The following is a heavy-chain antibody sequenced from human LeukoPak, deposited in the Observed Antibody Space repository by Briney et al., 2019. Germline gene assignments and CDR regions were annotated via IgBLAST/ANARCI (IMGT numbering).Heavy chain of an antibody. Sequence: SETLSLTCTVSGGSISSGGYYWSWIRQPPGKGLEWIGYIYHSGSTNYNPSLKSRVTISVDKSKNQFSLKLSSVTAADTAVYYCARGDLGYFDYWGQGTLVTVSS. J-gene: IGHJ4*02. CDR3: ARGDLGYFDY. D-gene: IGHD7-27*01. V-gene: IGHV4-30-2*01. CDR1: GGSISSGGYY. CDR2: IYHSGST.